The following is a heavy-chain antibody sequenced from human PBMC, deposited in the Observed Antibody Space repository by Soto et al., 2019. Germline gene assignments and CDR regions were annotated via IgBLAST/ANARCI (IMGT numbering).Heavy chain of an antibody. CDR1: GYSFTNND. Sequence: ASVKVSCKASGYSFTNNDVSWVRQATGQGLEWMGWMNPGSGDTGYAQKFQGRVTMTRDISIATAYMELSSLRSDDTAIYYCARMATFGSLNWFDPWGQGTLVTVPQ. D-gene: IGHD3-16*01. V-gene: IGHV1-8*01. J-gene: IGHJ5*02. CDR2: MNPGSGDT. CDR3: ARMATFGSLNWFDP.